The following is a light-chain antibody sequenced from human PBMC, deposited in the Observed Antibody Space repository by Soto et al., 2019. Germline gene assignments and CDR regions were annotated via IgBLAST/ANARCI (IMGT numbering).Light chain of an antibody. V-gene: IGKV3-11*01. Sequence: EIVLTQSPATLSLSPGERATLSCRASQSVSSYLAWYQQKPGLAPRLLVYDASNRATGIPARFSGSGSGTDFTLPISSLETEDFAVYYCQQRSNWPFLTFGGGTKVEIK. CDR3: QQRSNWPFLT. J-gene: IGKJ4*01. CDR2: DAS. CDR1: QSVSSY.